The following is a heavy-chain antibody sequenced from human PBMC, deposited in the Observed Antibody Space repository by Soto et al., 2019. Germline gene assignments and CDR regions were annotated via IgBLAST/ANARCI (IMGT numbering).Heavy chain of an antibody. CDR2: IRSKAYGGTT. J-gene: IGHJ4*02. V-gene: IGHV3-49*04. Sequence: GGSLRLSCTASGFTFGDYAMSWVRQAPGKGLEWVGFIRSKAYGGTTEYAASVKGRFTISRDDSKSIAYLQMNSLKTEDTAVYYCTSPNYYDSSGFFDYWGQGXLVTV. D-gene: IGHD3-22*01. CDR3: TSPNYYDSSGFFDY. CDR1: GFTFGDYA.